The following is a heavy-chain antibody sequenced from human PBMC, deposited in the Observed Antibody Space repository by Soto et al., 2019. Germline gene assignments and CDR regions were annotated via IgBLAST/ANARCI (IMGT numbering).Heavy chain of an antibody. V-gene: IGHV4-4*02. CDR3: ARVEGYSYVHDAFDV. J-gene: IGHJ3*01. Sequence: QVQLQESGPGLVKPSGTLSLTCAVSGGSISNSNWWTWVRQPPGKGLQWIGDIYHSGGINYNPSLKSRVTISVDKSKNQFSLILNSATAADTAIYYCARVEGYSYVHDAFDVWGQGTMVTVSS. CDR1: GGSISNSNW. CDR2: IYHSGGI. D-gene: IGHD5-18*01.